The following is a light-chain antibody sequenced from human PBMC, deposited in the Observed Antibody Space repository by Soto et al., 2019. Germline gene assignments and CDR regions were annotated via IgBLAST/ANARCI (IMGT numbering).Light chain of an antibody. CDR2: SAS. Sequence: IPMTQSPSSVSASIGDTCPITFRASQDINVYLNWYQQKPGEVPKLLIYSASTLHSGVPSRFTGSGSETDFTLTIRSLQPEDFATYYCQHGYVAPYSFGQGTKVDIK. CDR1: QDINVY. CDR3: QHGYVAPYS. V-gene: IGKV1-39*01. J-gene: IGKJ2*03.